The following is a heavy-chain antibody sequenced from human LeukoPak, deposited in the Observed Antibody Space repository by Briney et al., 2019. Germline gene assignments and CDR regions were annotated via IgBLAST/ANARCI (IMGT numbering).Heavy chain of an antibody. Sequence: SETLSLTCTVSGGSISSYYWSWIRQPPGKGLEWIGYIYYSGSTNYNPSLKSRVTMSVDTSKNQFSLKLSSVTAADTAVYYCARAEDCGGDCYSYWFDPWGQGTLVTVSS. CDR3: ARAEDCGGDCYSYWFDP. CDR2: IYYSGST. V-gene: IGHV4-59*01. J-gene: IGHJ5*02. D-gene: IGHD2-21*02. CDR1: GGSISSYY.